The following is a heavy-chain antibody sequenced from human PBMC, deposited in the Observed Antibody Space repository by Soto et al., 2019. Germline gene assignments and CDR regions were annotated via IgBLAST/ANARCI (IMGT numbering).Heavy chain of an antibody. CDR2: IHYSGST. CDR3: ASYGSGRVYGMDV. CDR1: GGSITSGDYY. J-gene: IGHJ6*02. D-gene: IGHD3-10*01. Sequence: QVQLLGSGPGLVKPSQTLSLTCPVSGGSITSGDYYWSWVRQPPGKGLEWIGYIHYSGSTYYNPSLQSRVIISVDTSKNQFSLKLSSVTAADTAVYYCASYGSGRVYGMDVWGRGTTVTVSS. V-gene: IGHV4-30-4*01.